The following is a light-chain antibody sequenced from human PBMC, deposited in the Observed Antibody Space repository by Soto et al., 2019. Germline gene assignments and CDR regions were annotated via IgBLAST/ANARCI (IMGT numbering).Light chain of an antibody. CDR2: GAS. CDR3: QQSYTTPIT. Sequence: EIVLTQSPGTLSLSPGERATLSCRASQSVSSSYLAWYQQKPGQAPRLLIYGASSRATGIPYRFSGSGSGTEFTLTISSLQSEDFATYYCQQSYTTPITFGQGTRLEI. V-gene: IGKV3-20*01. J-gene: IGKJ5*01. CDR1: QSVSSSY.